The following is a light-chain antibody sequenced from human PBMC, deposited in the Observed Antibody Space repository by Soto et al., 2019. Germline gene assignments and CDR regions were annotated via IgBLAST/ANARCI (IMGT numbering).Light chain of an antibody. CDR1: QAISSY. CDR2: GAT. J-gene: IGKJ2*01. Sequence: DIQLTQSPSFLSASVGDRVTITCRVSQAISSYLVWYQQRPGRAPKLLVYGATILQSGVPSRFSGSGSRTEFTLTISGLLPEDFETYYCQQVNSLPYTFGQGT. CDR3: QQVNSLPYT. V-gene: IGKV1-9*01.